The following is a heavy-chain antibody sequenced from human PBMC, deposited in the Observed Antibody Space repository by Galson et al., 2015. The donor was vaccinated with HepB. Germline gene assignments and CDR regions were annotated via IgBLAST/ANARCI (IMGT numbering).Heavy chain of an antibody. D-gene: IGHD2-2*01. CDR1: GFTFSSYA. CDR2: ISYDGSNK. CDR3: ARDTSPDIVVVPAAIILSGAFDI. V-gene: IGHV3-30-3*01. J-gene: IGHJ3*02. Sequence: SLRLSCAASGFTFSSYAMHWVRQAPGKGLEWVAVISYDGSNKYYADSVKGRFTISRDNSKNTLYLQMNSLRAEDTAVYYCARDTSPDIVVVPAAIILSGAFDIWGQGTMVTVSS.